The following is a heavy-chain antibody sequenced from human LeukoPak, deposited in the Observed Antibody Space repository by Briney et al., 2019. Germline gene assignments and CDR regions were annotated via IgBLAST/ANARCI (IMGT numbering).Heavy chain of an antibody. CDR1: GYTFTSYD. CDR2: MNPNSGNT. CDR3: ARGIVVPRAHMSPRFDP. V-gene: IGHV1-8*03. D-gene: IGHD2-2*01. Sequence: ASVKVSCEASGYTFTSYDINWVRQATGQGLEWMGWMNPNSGNTGYAQKFQGRVAITRNTSISTAYMELSSLRSEDTAVYYCARGIVVPRAHMSPRFDPWGQGTLVTVSS. J-gene: IGHJ5*02.